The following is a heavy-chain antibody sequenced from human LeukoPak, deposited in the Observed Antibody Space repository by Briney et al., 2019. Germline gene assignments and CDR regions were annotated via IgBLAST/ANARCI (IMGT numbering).Heavy chain of an antibody. Sequence: PGGSLRLSCAASEFTFRSYTMNWVRQAPGKGLEWVSVIYSGGSTYYADSVKGRFTISRDNSKNTLYLQMNSLRAEDTAVYYCAKAPLAAAGGYWGQGTLVTVPS. CDR3: AKAPLAAAGGY. V-gene: IGHV3-23*03. D-gene: IGHD6-13*01. CDR1: EFTFRSYT. CDR2: IYSGGST. J-gene: IGHJ4*02.